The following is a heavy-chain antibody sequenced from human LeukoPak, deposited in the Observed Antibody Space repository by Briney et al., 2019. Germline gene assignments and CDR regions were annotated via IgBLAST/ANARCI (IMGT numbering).Heavy chain of an antibody. CDR2: IIPIFGTA. V-gene: IGHV1-69*01. J-gene: IGHJ4*02. D-gene: IGHD5-18*01. CDR1: GGTFTSYA. Sequence: SVKVSCKASGGTFTSYAISWVRQAPGQGLEWMGGIIPIFGTANYAQKFQGRVTIIADESTSTAYMELSSLRSEDTAVYYCAGGYSYGLYYFDYWGQGTLVTVSS. CDR3: AGGYSYGLYYFDY.